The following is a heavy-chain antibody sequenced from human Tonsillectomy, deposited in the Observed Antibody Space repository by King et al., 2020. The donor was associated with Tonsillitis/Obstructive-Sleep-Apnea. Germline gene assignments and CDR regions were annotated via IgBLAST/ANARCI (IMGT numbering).Heavy chain of an antibody. V-gene: IGHV3-20*04. D-gene: IGHD2-2*01. CDR1: GFTFDDYG. CDR2: INWNGGST. Sequence: VQLVQSGGGVVRPGGSLRLSCAASGFTFDDYGMSWVRQAPGKGLEWVSGINWNGGSTGYADSVKGRFTISRDNAKNSLYLQMNSLRAEDTALYYCARVSIVVVPAATEGFFDYWGQGTLVTVSS. J-gene: IGHJ4*02. CDR3: ARVSIVVVPAATEGFFDY.